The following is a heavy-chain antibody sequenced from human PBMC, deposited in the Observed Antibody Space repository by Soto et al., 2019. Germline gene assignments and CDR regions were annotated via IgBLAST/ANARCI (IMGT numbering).Heavy chain of an antibody. V-gene: IGHV3-23*01. Sequence: GGSPRLSCAASGFTFSSYAMTWVRQAPGKGLEWVSGVSGSGGSPFYADSVKGRFTISRDNSRNTLYLQMNSLRAEDTAVYYCAKDVKYYYGSGSSFDYWGQGTLVTVSS. CDR1: GFTFSSYA. D-gene: IGHD3-10*01. CDR2: VSGSGGSP. J-gene: IGHJ4*02. CDR3: AKDVKYYYGSGSSFDY.